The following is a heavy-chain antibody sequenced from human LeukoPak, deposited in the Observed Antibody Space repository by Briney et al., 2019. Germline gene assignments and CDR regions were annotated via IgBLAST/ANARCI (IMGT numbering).Heavy chain of an antibody. CDR2: INHSGST. J-gene: IGHJ6*02. D-gene: IGHD2-2*01. CDR3: ARLYCSSTSCYWWDYYYYGMDV. Sequence: SETLSLTCAVYGGSFSGYYWSWIREPPGKGLEWIGEINHSGSTNYNPSLKSRVTISVDTSKNQFSLKLSSVTAADTAVYYCARLYCSSTSCYWWDYYYYGMDVWGQGTTVTVSS. CDR1: GGSFSGYY. V-gene: IGHV4-34*01.